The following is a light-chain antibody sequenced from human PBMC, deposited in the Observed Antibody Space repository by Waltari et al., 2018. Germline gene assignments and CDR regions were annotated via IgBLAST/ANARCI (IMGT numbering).Light chain of an antibody. CDR3: ASGDDSLNGRWE. V-gene: IGLV1-44*01. J-gene: IGLJ2*01. CDR1: SSNIGSHI. CDR2: RKD. Sequence: QSVLTQPPSASGAPGQRVTLSCSGSSSNIGSHIVNWYQQVPGTTPKLLIYRKDQRPSGVPDRVSGSKSGTSASLAISGLRSDDEADYFCASGDDSLNGRWEFGGGTKVTVI.